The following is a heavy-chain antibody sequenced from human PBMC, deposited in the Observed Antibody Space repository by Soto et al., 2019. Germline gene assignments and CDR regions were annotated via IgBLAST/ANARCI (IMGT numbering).Heavy chain of an antibody. CDR2: INHSGST. D-gene: IGHD2-15*01. Sequence: ETLSLTCAVYGGSFSGYYWSWIRQPPGKGLEWIGEINHSGSTNYNPSLKSRVTISVDTSKNQFSLKLSSVTAADTAMYYCAARHCSGGSCYHFYFEYWGQGTLVTVSS. CDR3: AARHCSGGSCYHFYFEY. J-gene: IGHJ4*02. V-gene: IGHV4-34*01. CDR1: GGSFSGYY.